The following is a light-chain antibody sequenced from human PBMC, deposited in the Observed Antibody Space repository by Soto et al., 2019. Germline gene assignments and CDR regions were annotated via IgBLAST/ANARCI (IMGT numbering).Light chain of an antibody. V-gene: IGKV1-12*01. Sequence: DIQMTQSPSSVSASVGDRVTVTCRASQGIGTWLAWYQQKPGKAPKLLIQATSNLQSGVPSRFSGSGSGTDFTLTISSLQPEDCAIYYCQQTNSFPLTFGPGTKVDIK. CDR1: QGIGTW. J-gene: IGKJ3*01. CDR2: ATS. CDR3: QQTNSFPLT.